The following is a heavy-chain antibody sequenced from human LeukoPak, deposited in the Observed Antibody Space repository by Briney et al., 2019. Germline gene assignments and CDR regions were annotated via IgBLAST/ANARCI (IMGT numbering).Heavy chain of an antibody. CDR1: GGSFSGYY. D-gene: IGHD3-9*01. Sequence: SETLSLTCAVYGGSFSGYYWSWIRQPPGKGLEWIGEINHSGSTNYNPSLKGRVTISVDTSKNQFSLKLSSVTAADTAVYYCARFKGYDILTGYYYYFDYWGQGTLVTVSS. V-gene: IGHV4-34*01. J-gene: IGHJ4*02. CDR3: ARFKGYDILTGYYYYFDY. CDR2: INHSGST.